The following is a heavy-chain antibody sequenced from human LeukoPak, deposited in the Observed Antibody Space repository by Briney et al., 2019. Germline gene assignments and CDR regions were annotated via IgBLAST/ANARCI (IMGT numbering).Heavy chain of an antibody. CDR3: ARENCSGGSCYRDY. J-gene: IGHJ4*02. CDR2: IYTSGST. D-gene: IGHD2-15*01. V-gene: IGHV4-61*02. Sequence: SETLSLTCTVSGGSISSGSYYWSWIRQPAGKGLEWIGRIYTSGSTNYNPSLKSRVTISVDTSKNQFSLKLSSVTAADTAVYYCARENCSGGSCYRDYWGQGTLVTVSS. CDR1: GGSISSGSYY.